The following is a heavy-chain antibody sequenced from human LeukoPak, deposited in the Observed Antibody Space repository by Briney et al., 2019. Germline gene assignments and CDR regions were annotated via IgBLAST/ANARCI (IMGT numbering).Heavy chain of an antibody. J-gene: IGHJ5*02. CDR3: ARHRARDLLNWFDP. CDR1: GYSFTSYW. Sequence: GESLKISCKGSGYSFTSYWIGWVRQMPGKGLEWMGIIFPGDSDTRYSPSFQGQVTISADKSISTAYLQWSSLKASDTAIYYCARHRARDLLNWFDPWGQGTLVIVSS. CDR2: IFPGDSDT. V-gene: IGHV5-51*01.